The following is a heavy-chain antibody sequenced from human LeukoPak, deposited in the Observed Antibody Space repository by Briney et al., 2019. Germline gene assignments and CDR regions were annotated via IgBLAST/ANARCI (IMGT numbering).Heavy chain of an antibody. Sequence: GGSLRLSCAASGFTFSSYGMHWVRQAPGKGLEWVAVIWYDGNNKYYADSVKGRFTISRDNSKNTLYLQMNSLRAEDTALYYCARGPYYYNSSSYAFLFDCWGQGTLVTVSS. V-gene: IGHV3-33*01. CDR2: IWYDGNNK. J-gene: IGHJ4*02. CDR1: GFTFSSYG. D-gene: IGHD3-22*01. CDR3: ARGPYYYNSSSYAFLFDC.